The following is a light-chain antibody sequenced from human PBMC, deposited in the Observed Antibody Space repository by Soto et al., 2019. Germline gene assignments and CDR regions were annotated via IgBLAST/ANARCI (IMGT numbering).Light chain of an antibody. CDR2: KAS. J-gene: IGKJ1*01. CDR1: QSISSW. Sequence: DIQMTQSPSTLSASVGDRVTITCRASQSISSWLAWYQQKPGKAPKLLIYKASSLETGVPSRFSGSGSGTEFTLTISSLQPDDFATYYCQQYDFFSPWTFGQGTKVEIK. CDR3: QQYDFFSPWT. V-gene: IGKV1-5*03.